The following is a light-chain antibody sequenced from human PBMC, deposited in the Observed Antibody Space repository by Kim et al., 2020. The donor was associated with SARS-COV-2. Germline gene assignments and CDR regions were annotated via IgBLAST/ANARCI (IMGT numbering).Light chain of an antibody. Sequence: EIVLTQSPGALSLSPGERATLSCRDSQSVSSNYLAWYQQKPGQAPRLLIYGASSRATGIPDRFSGSGSGTDFTLTISRLEPEDFAVYYCQQYDSSPLTFGGGTKVDIK. CDR2: GAS. CDR1: QSVSSNY. J-gene: IGKJ4*01. CDR3: QQYDSSPLT. V-gene: IGKV3-20*01.